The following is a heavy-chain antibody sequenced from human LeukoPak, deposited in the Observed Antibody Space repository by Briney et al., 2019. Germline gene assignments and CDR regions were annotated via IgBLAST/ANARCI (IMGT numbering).Heavy chain of an antibody. CDR3: ARTGYSSGWYGGFDY. D-gene: IGHD6-19*01. Sequence: GESLKISCKASGYTFTTYWIGWVRQMPGKGLEWMGIIYPGDSDTRYSPSFQGQVTISADKSISTAYLQWSSLKASDIAMYYCARTGYSSGWYGGFDYGGQGTLVTVSS. V-gene: IGHV5-51*01. CDR2: IYPGDSDT. CDR1: GYTFTTYW. J-gene: IGHJ4*02.